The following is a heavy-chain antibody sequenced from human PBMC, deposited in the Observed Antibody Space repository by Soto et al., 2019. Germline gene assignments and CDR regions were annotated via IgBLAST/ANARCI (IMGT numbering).Heavy chain of an antibody. CDR3: AKAPPHDSSGYSSPDARVEDAFDI. D-gene: IGHD3-22*01. Sequence: QVQLVESGGGVVQPGRSLRLSCAASGFTFSSYGMHWVRQAPGKGLEWVAVISYDGSNKYYADSVKGRFTISRDNSKNTLYLQMNSLRAEDTAVYYCAKAPPHDSSGYSSPDARVEDAFDIWGQGTMVTVSS. J-gene: IGHJ3*02. V-gene: IGHV3-30*18. CDR2: ISYDGSNK. CDR1: GFTFSSYG.